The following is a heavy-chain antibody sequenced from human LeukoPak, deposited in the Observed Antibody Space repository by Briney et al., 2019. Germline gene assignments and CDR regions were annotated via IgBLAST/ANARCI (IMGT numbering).Heavy chain of an antibody. CDR1: GFTFSSYS. CDR3: ARDPSSPSIGWHQAAFDI. CDR2: ISSSSSYI. J-gene: IGHJ3*02. Sequence: GGSLRLSCAASGFTFSSYSMNWVRQAPGKGLEWVSSISSSSSYIYYADSVKGRFTISRDNSKNSLYLQMNSLRAEDTAVYYCARDPSSPSIGWHQAAFDIWGQGTMVTVSS. V-gene: IGHV3-21*01. D-gene: IGHD3-22*01.